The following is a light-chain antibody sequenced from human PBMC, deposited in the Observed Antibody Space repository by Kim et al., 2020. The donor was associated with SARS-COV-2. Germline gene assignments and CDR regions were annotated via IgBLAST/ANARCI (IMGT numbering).Light chain of an antibody. Sequence: PGAPATITLEGNNIRSKNVPCDHQQPGQAPVLVMYNDNDRFSGIPERFSGSNSGNTATLIISRVEAGDEADYYCQVWDTSSDHVVFGGGTQLTVL. J-gene: IGLJ2*01. CDR2: NDN. CDR3: QVWDTSSDHVV. V-gene: IGLV3-21*04. CDR1: NIRSKN.